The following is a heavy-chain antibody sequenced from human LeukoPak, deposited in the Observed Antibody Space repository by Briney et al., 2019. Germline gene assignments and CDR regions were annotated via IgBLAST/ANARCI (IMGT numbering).Heavy chain of an antibody. CDR1: GFTFSSYE. D-gene: IGHD5-18*01. V-gene: IGHV3-48*03. Sequence: PGGSLRLSCAASGFTFSSYEMIWVRQAPGKGLEWVSYISGNGSPIYYADSVKGRFTISRDNSKNSLFLQLNSLRADDTAVYYCARDPELSYGYYFDYRGQGTLVTVSS. J-gene: IGHJ4*02. CDR2: ISGNGSPI. CDR3: ARDPELSYGYYFDY.